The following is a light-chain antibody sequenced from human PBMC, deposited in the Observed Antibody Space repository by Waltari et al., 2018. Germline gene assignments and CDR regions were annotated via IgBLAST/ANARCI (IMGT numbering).Light chain of an antibody. Sequence: QSALPQPASVSGSPGQSITISCTGLSTYVGRYDFVSWYQQHPDRAPKVVISGDNKRPSGVPNRFSASNSGNTASLTISGLQAEDEAHYYCSSYAGLGPVLFGGGTKLTV. V-gene: IGLV2-23*01. CDR1: STYVGRYDF. CDR2: GDN. J-gene: IGLJ2*01. CDR3: SSYAGLGPVL.